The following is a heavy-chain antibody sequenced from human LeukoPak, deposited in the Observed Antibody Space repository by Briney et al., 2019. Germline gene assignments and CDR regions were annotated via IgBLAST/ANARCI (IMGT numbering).Heavy chain of an antibody. V-gene: IGHV4-34*01. CDR3: ARGRLTTKFDY. CDR2: INHSGST. Sequence: SETLSLTCAVYGVSFSGYYWSWIRQPPGKGLEWIGEINHSGSTNYNPSLKSRVTISVDTSKNQFSLKLSSVTAADTAVYYCARGRLTTKFDYWGQGTLVTVSS. CDR1: GVSFSGYY. D-gene: IGHD3-3*01. J-gene: IGHJ4*02.